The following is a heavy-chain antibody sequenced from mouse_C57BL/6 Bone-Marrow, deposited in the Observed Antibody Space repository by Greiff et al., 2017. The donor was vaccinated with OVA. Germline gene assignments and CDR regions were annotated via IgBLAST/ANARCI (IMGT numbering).Heavy chain of an antibody. CDR3: EREGLFPGDY. J-gene: IGHJ2*01. V-gene: IGHV5-4*03. Sequence: DVMLVESGGGLVKPGGSLKLSCAASGFTFSSYAMSWVRQTPEKRLEWVATISDGGSYTYYPDNVKGRFTISRDNAKNNLYLQMSHLKSEDTAMYYCEREGLFPGDYWGQGTTLTVSS. CDR2: ISDGGSYT. D-gene: IGHD3-3*01. CDR1: GFTFSSYA.